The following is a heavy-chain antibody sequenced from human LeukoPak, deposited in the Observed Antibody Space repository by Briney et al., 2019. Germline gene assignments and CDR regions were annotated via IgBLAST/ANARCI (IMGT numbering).Heavy chain of an antibody. CDR2: ISTTGGST. J-gene: IGHJ4*02. CDR1: GFSFNNYA. Sequence: GGSLRLSCAASGFSFNNYAMSWVRQAPGKGLEWVSAISTTGGSTYYADSVKGRFTISRDNSKNTLPLQMDSLRVEDTAVYYCAKDWTTVVTPKGYYFDSWGQGTLVTVSS. CDR3: AKDWTTVVTPKGYYFDS. V-gene: IGHV3-23*01. D-gene: IGHD4-23*01.